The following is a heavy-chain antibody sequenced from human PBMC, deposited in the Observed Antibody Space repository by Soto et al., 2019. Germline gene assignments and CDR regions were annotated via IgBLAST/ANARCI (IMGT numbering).Heavy chain of an antibody. CDR3: ARPYSSNSNWFDP. Sequence: GGSLRLSCEASGFTFTNYGMHWVRQAPGKGLEWVAAVRDDAGDAYYADSVKGRFTISRDNSKNTLYLQMSSLRAEDTAIYYCARPYSSNSNWFDPWGQGTLVTVSS. CDR1: GFTFTNYG. V-gene: IGHV3-33*01. D-gene: IGHD6-19*01. J-gene: IGHJ5*02. CDR2: VRDDAGDA.